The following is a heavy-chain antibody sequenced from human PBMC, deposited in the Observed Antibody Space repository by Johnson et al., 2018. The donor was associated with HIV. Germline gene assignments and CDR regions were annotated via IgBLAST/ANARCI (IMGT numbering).Heavy chain of an antibody. CDR2: IYSGGST. Sequence: VQVVESGGGLIQPGGSLRLSCAASGFTVSSNYMSWVRQAPGKGLEWVSVIYSGGSTYYADSVKGRLTISRDSPKNTVYLQMSRLRVEDTAVYYCARGTGDQWGLDAFDIWGQGTMVTVSS. CDR3: ARGTGDQWGLDAFDI. V-gene: IGHV3-66*03. J-gene: IGHJ3*02. D-gene: IGHD7-27*01. CDR1: GFTVSSNY.